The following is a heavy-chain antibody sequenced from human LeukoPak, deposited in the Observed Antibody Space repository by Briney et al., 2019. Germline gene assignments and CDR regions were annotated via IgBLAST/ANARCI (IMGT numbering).Heavy chain of an antibody. Sequence: PSETLSLTCTVSGGSISSSYYWSWIRQPPGKGLEWIGYIYYSGSTNYNPSLKSRVTISVDTSKNQFSLKLSSVTAADTAVYYCARTLLGIDYGSGSYDFDYWGQGTLVTVSS. CDR1: GGSISSSYY. CDR2: IYYSGST. D-gene: IGHD3-10*01. CDR3: ARTLLGIDYGSGSYDFDY. J-gene: IGHJ4*02. V-gene: IGHV4-59*08.